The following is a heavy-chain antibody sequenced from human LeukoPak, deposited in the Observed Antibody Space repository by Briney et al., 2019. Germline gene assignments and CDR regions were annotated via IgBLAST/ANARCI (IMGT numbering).Heavy chain of an antibody. V-gene: IGHV1-69*13. Sequence: ASVKVSRKASRGTFSSYAISWVRQAPGQGLEWMGGIIPIFGTANYAQKFQGRVTITADESTSTAYMELSSLRSEDTAVYYCARVGGGKYCSITSCYMRGWFDPWGQGTLVTVSS. CDR3: ARVGGGKYCSITSCYMRGWFDP. D-gene: IGHD2-2*02. J-gene: IGHJ5*02. CDR2: IIPIFGTA. CDR1: RGTFSSYA.